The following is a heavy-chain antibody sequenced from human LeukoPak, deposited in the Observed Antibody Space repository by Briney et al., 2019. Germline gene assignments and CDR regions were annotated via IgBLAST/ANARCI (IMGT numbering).Heavy chain of an antibody. D-gene: IGHD3-16*01. J-gene: IGHJ4*02. CDR1: GYTFTSYD. V-gene: IGHV1-8*03. Sequence: GASVKVSCKASGYTFTSYDINWVRQATGQGLEWMGWMNPNSGNTGYAQKFQGRVTITTDESTSTAYMELSSLRSEDTAVYYCARDGIMITFWGQGTLVTVSS. CDR3: ARDGIMITF. CDR2: MNPNSGNT.